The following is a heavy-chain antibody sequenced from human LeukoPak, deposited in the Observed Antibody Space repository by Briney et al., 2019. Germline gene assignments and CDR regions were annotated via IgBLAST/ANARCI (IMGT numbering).Heavy chain of an antibody. CDR2: INPSGGST. J-gene: IGHJ3*02. V-gene: IGHV1-46*01. CDR1: GYTFTSYY. CDR3: ASPGGYCSSTSCYGAFDI. D-gene: IGHD2-2*01. Sequence: ASVKVSCKASGYTFTSYYMHWVRQAPGQGLEWMGIINPSGGSTSYAQKFQGRVTMTRDTSTSTVYMELSSLRSEDTAVYYCASPGGYCSSTSCYGAFDIWGQGTMVTVSS.